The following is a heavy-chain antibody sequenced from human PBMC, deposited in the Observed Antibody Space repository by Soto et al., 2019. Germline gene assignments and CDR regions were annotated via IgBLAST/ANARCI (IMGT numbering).Heavy chain of an antibody. CDR1: GFSLSNARMG. CDR3: ARHIVVATRPPAFVI. CDR2: IFSNDEK. D-gene: IGHD2-21*01. Sequence: KESGPVLVKPTETLTLTCTVSGFSLSNARMGVSWIRQPPGKALEWLAHIFSNDEKSYSTSLKSRLTISKDTSKSQVVLTMTNIDPVDTATYYCARHIVVATRPPAFVIWGQGTMVTVSS. J-gene: IGHJ3*02. V-gene: IGHV2-26*01.